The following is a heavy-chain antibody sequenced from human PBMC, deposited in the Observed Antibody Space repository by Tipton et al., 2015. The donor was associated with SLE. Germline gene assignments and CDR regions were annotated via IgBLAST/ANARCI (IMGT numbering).Heavy chain of an antibody. CDR2: ISSSGSTI. V-gene: IGHV3-11*01. J-gene: IGHJ5*02. Sequence: SLRLSCAASGFTFSDYYMSWIRQAPGKRLEWVSYISSSGSTIYYADSVKGRFTISRDNAKNSLYLQMNSLRAEDTAVYYCARDRFWSGYYGWFDPWGQGTLVTVSS. CDR1: GFTFSDYY. CDR3: ARDRFWSGYYGWFDP. D-gene: IGHD3-3*01.